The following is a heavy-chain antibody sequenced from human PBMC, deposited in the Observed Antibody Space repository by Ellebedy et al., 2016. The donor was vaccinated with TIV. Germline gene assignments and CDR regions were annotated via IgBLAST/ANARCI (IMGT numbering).Heavy chain of an antibody. D-gene: IGHD2-15*01. CDR3: ARGYCSGGSCGYFDY. J-gene: IGHJ4*02. V-gene: IGHV4-34*01. CDR2: IYHSGST. Sequence: ESLKISCVASGFTFSSYVMIWVRQPPGKGLEWIGDIYHSGSTNYSPSLKRRVTISVDKSRNQFSLKLTSVTAADTAVYYCARGYCSGGSCGYFDYWGQGTLVTVSS. CDR1: GFTFSSYV.